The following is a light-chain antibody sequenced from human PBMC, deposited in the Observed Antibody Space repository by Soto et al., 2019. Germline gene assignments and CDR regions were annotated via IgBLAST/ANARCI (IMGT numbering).Light chain of an antibody. Sequence: QLVLTQAPSVSGTPGQRVTISCSGSRSNIGSNTVNWYQQLPGTAPKLLIFNINQRPSGVPDRFSGSKSGTSASLAITGLQAEDEAHYYCQSYDSSLSRLVFGGGTKLTVL. J-gene: IGLJ2*01. CDR3: QSYDSSLSRLV. CDR1: RSNIGSNT. CDR2: NIN. V-gene: IGLV1-44*01.